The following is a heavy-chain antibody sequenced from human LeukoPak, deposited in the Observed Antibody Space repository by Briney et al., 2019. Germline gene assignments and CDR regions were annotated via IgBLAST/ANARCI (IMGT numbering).Heavy chain of an antibody. V-gene: IGHV3-23*01. D-gene: IGHD4-11*01. Sequence: PGASLRLSCAASGSAFSSFAMTWVGQSPGKGLEWVASVSDSGVNTYYARSVRGRFTVSRGNFKNLLYLQMNSLTVESPACYYCSKGRGSTLTNIDFWGQGALVTVSS. J-gene: IGHJ4*02. CDR1: GSAFSSFA. CDR3: SKGRGSTLTNIDF. CDR2: VSDSGVNT.